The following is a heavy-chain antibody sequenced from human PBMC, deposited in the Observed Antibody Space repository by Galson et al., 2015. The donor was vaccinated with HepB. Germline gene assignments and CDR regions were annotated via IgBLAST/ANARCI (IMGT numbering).Heavy chain of an antibody. V-gene: IGHV3-21*01. J-gene: IGHJ2*01. CDR1: GFTFSSYS. CDR3: ARDGAYCSGGSCPHWYFDL. D-gene: IGHD2-15*01. Sequence: SLRLSCAASGFTFSSYSMNWVRQAPGKGLEWVSSISSSSSYIYYADSVKGRFTISRDNAKNSLYLQMNSLRAEDTAVYYCARDGAYCSGGSCPHWYFDLWGRGTLVTVSS. CDR2: ISSSSSYI.